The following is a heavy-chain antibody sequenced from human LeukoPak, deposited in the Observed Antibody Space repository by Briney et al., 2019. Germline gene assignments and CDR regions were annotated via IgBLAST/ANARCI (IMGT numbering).Heavy chain of an antibody. V-gene: IGHV3-30*18. CDR3: AKYLTGNYRAYFDY. D-gene: IGHD1-7*01. CDR1: GFTFSTYD. J-gene: IGHJ4*02. Sequence: PGGSLRLSCAASGFTFSTYDMHWVRQTPGKGLEWVAAISSDGSIIYYADSERGRFTVSRDNSKNTLYLQMNSLTAEDTAVYYCAKYLTGNYRAYFDYWGQGTLVTVSS. CDR2: ISSDGSII.